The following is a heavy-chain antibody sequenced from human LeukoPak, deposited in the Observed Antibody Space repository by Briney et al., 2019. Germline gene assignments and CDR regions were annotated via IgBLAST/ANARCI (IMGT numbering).Heavy chain of an antibody. V-gene: IGHV1-18*01. Sequence: ASVKVSCKASGYTFTSYGISWVRQAPGQGLEWMGWISAYNGNTNYAQKLQGRVTMTTDTSTSTAYMELRSLRSDDTAVYYCARDQMYYYGSGSSNYYYYGMDVWGQGTTVTVSS. CDR1: GYTFTSYG. CDR2: ISAYNGNT. J-gene: IGHJ6*02. CDR3: ARDQMYYYGSGSSNYYYYGMDV. D-gene: IGHD3-10*01.